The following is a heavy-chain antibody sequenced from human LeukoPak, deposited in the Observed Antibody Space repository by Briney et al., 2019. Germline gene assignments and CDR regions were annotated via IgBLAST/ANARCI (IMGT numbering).Heavy chain of an antibody. CDR1: GFTFSSYA. V-gene: IGHV3-30*04. J-gene: IGHJ4*02. Sequence: GGSLRLSCAASGFTFSSYAMHWVRQAPGKGLEWVAVISYDGSNKYYADSVKGRFTISRDNSKNTLYLQMNSLRAEDTAVYYCARDTGSMYTFGFWGQGTLVTVSS. CDR3: ARDTGSMYTFGF. D-gene: IGHD2/OR15-2a*01. CDR2: ISYDGSNK.